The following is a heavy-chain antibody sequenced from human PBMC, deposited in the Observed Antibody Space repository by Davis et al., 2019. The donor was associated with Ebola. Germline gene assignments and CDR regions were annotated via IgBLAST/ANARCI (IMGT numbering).Heavy chain of an antibody. V-gene: IGHV3-9*01. CDR2: ISWNSGSI. J-gene: IGHJ4*02. Sequence: GGSLRLSCAASGFTFDDYAMHWVRQAPGKGLEWVSGISWNSGSIGYADSVKGRFTISRDNAKSSLYLQMNSLRDEDTAVYYCARDERGPRVGATRPFDYWGQGTLVTVSS. D-gene: IGHD1-26*01. CDR3: ARDERGPRVGATRPFDY. CDR1: GFTFDDYA.